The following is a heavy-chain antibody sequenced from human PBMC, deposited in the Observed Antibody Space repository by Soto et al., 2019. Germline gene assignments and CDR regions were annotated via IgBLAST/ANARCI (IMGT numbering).Heavy chain of an antibody. Sequence: GGSLRLSCAASGFTFSSYAMSWVRQTPGKGLEWVSSISGSGGSTFYADSVKGRFTISRDNSKNTLSLQMNSLRAEDTAIYYCAKDQKDYYDSSGYYWGQGTLVTVSS. CDR3: AKDQKDYYDSSGYY. CDR1: GFTFSSYA. V-gene: IGHV3-23*01. J-gene: IGHJ4*02. CDR2: ISGSGGST. D-gene: IGHD3-22*01.